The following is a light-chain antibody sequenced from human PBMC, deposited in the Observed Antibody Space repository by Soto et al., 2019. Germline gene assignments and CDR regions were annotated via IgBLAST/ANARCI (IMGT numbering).Light chain of an antibody. Sequence: DIVMTQSPDSLAVSLGERATINCKSSQSVLSSSNNKNYLAWYQQKPGQPPKLLIYWASTRESGVPDRFIGSGSGTDFTLTISSLQAEDVAVYYCQQYFITPITFGQGTRLE. V-gene: IGKV4-1*01. CDR2: WAS. J-gene: IGKJ5*01. CDR3: QQYFITPIT. CDR1: QSVLSSSNNKNY.